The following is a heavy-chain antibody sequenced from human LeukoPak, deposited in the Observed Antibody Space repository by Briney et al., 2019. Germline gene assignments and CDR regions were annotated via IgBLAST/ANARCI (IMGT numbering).Heavy chain of an antibody. CDR1: GYTFTNYY. CDR3: ARGPGRYYFDY. Sequence: ASVKVSCKASGYTFTNYYMHWVRQAPGQGLEWMGIINPGGGSTTYAQKFQGRVTMTRDTSTSTVYMELSSLRSEDTALYYCARGPGRYYFDYWGQGTLVTVSS. J-gene: IGHJ4*02. V-gene: IGHV1-46*01. CDR2: INPGGGST.